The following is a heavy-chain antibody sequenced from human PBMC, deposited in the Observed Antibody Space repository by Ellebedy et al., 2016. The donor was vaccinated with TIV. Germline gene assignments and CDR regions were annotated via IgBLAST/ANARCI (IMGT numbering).Heavy chain of an antibody. J-gene: IGHJ5*02. CDR1: GGSMSNHY. V-gene: IGHV4-59*11. Sequence: MPSETLSLTCTVSGGSMSNHYWGWSRQPPGKGLEWIGYVFYGGSTTYNPALRGRVPISVDTSNNQFSLKLTSVRPADTAVYYCARSSVPGVAEDNWFDPWGQGTLVTVSS. D-gene: IGHD1-14*01. CDR2: VFYGGST. CDR3: ARSSVPGVAEDNWFDP.